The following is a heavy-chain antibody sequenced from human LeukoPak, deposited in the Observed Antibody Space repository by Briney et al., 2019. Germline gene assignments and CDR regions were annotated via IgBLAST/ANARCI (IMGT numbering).Heavy chain of an antibody. CDR2: IYYSGST. J-gene: IGHJ6*03. D-gene: IGHD2-15*01. CDR1: GGSISSYY. V-gene: IGHV4-59*01. CDR3: ARLGYCSGGSCYARAPYYYYYMDV. Sequence: PSETLSLTCTVSGGSISSYYWSWIRQPPGKGLEWIGYIYYSGSTNYNPSLKSRVTISVDTSKNQFSLKLSSVTAADTAVYYCARLGYCSGGSCYARAPYYYYYMDVWGKGTTVTVSS.